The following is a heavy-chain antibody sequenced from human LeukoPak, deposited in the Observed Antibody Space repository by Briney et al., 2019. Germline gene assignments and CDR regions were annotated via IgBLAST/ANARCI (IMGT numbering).Heavy chain of an antibody. D-gene: IGHD3-10*01. CDR3: ARGPYYYGSGSSMETYYFDY. J-gene: IGHJ4*02. CDR1: GHTFTSYY. Sequence: ASVKVSRKASGHTFTSYYMHWVRQAPGQGLEWMGIINPSGGSTSYAQKFQGRVTMTRDMSTSTVYMELSSLRSEDTAVYYCARGPYYYGSGSSMETYYFDYWGQGTLVTVSS. V-gene: IGHV1-46*01. CDR2: INPSGGST.